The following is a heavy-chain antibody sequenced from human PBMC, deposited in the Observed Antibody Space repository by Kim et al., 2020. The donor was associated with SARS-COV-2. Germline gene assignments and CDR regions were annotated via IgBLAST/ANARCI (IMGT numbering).Heavy chain of an antibody. CDR3: AREYYGGALDN. V-gene: IGHV3-7*03. CDR2: T. J-gene: IGHJ4*02. D-gene: IGHD3-16*01. Sequence: TYYVDSLWGRFPISRNNAENSLYLQRNSLRAEDTAVYYCAREYYGGALDNWGQGALVTVSS.